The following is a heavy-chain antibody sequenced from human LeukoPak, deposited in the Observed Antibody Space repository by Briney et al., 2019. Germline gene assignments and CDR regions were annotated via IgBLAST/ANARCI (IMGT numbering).Heavy chain of an antibody. CDR1: GFSLSNARTG. D-gene: IGHD6-13*01. Sequence: SGPVLVKPTETLTLTCTVSGFSLSNARTGVSWIRQPPGTALEWLAHIFSNDEKSYSTSRKSRLTISKDTSKSQVVLTMTNMDPVDTATYYCARIRGYSSSDYGMDVWGQGTTVTVSS. CDR2: IFSNDEK. CDR3: ARIRGYSSSDYGMDV. V-gene: IGHV2-26*01. J-gene: IGHJ6*02.